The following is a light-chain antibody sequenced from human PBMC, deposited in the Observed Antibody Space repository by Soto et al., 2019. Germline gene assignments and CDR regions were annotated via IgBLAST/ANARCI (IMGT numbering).Light chain of an antibody. CDR3: AAWDDSLNCVV. Sequence: QSVLTQPPSVSEAPRQTVVISCSGSTSNIGNNGVSWYQQLPGKAPKVVIYYNDLLPSGVSDRFSGSKSGTSASLAISGLQSDDEADYYCAAWDDSLNCVVFGGGTKFTVL. CDR1: TSNIGNNG. V-gene: IGLV1-36*01. CDR2: YND. J-gene: IGLJ2*01.